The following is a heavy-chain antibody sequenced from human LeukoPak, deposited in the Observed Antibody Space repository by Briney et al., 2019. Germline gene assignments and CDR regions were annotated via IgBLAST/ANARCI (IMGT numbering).Heavy chain of an antibody. CDR2: LSWNSGSI. CDR1: GFTFDDHA. Sequence: GGSLRLSCAASGFTFDDHAMHWVRQAPGKGLEWVSGLSWNSGSIDYADSVKGRFTISRDNAKNSLYLQMNSLRAEDTALNYCAKGPGMATVKRYLDYWGQGTLVTVSS. J-gene: IGHJ4*02. D-gene: IGHD5-24*01. CDR3: AKGPGMATVKRYLDY. V-gene: IGHV3-9*01.